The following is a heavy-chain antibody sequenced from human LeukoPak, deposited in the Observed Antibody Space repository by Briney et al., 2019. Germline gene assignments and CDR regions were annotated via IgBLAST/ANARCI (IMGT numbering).Heavy chain of an antibody. CDR1: GFTLSTYW. J-gene: IGHJ4*02. CDR3: ARDRNSDFWSGYYTNYFDY. D-gene: IGHD3-3*01. CDR2: IKQDGSEK. V-gene: IGHV3-7*01. Sequence: GGSLRLSCAASGFTLSTYWMNWVHQAPGKGLEWVAYIKQDGSEKYYVDSVRGRFTISRENAKNSLYLQMNSLRAEDTAVYYCARDRNSDFWSGYYTNYFDYWGQGTLVTVSS.